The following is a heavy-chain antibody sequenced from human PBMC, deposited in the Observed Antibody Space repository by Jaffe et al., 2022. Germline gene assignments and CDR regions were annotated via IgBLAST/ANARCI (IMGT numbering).Heavy chain of an antibody. Sequence: EVQLVESGGGLVKPGGSLRLSCAASGFTFSSYSMNWVRQAPGKGLEWVSSISSSSSYIYYADSVKGRFTISRDNAKNSLYLQMNSLRAEDTAVYYCARGYSSSCHDPFCYYYYYMDVWGKGTTVTVSS. CDR3: ARGYSSSCHDPFCYYYYYMDV. D-gene: IGHD6-13*01. V-gene: IGHV3-21*01. CDR2: ISSSSSYI. CDR1: GFTFSSYS. J-gene: IGHJ6*03.